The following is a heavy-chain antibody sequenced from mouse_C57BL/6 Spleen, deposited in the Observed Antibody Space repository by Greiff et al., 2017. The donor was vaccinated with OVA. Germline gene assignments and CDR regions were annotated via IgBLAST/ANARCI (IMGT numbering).Heavy chain of an antibody. CDR1: GYSITSGYY. V-gene: IGHV3-6*01. CDR3: ARRDYDYGGFAY. Sequence: EVKLQESGPGLVKPSQSLSLTCSVTGYSITSGYYWNWIRQFPGNKLEWMGYISYDGSNNYNPSLKNRISITRDTSKNQFFLKLNSVTTEDTATYYCARRDYDYGGFAYWGQGTLVTVSA. D-gene: IGHD2-4*01. CDR2: ISYDGSN. J-gene: IGHJ3*01.